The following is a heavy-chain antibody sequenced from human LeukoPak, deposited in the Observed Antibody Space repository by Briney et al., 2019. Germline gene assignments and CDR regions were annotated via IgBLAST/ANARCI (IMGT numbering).Heavy chain of an antibody. D-gene: IGHD4-23*01. V-gene: IGHV4-59*08. Sequence: SETLSLTCTVSGDAISRSSWSWIRQPPEKGLEWIGYMFYGGDTDHNPSLKGRVTMTVDTSKDQFSLKLTSVTAADTAVYYCARHKVHDFGGSDWYFDLWGRGTLVTVSS. CDR1: GDAISRSS. CDR2: MFYGGDT. CDR3: ARHKVHDFGGSDWYFDL. J-gene: IGHJ2*01.